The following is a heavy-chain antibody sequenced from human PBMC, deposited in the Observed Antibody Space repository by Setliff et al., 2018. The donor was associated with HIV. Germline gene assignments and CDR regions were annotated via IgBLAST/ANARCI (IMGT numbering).Heavy chain of an antibody. Sequence: GASVKVSCKASGYTFTNYDINWVRQATGQGLEWMGWMNPNSGNTRYAQKFQGRVTLTRNTSISTAYMELSSLRSEDTAVYSCARVATVSHPGDYFDYWGQGTLVTVSS. D-gene: IGHD4-4*01. CDR3: ARVATVSHPGDYFDY. J-gene: IGHJ4*02. V-gene: IGHV1-8*02. CDR1: GYTFTNYD. CDR2: MNPNSGNT.